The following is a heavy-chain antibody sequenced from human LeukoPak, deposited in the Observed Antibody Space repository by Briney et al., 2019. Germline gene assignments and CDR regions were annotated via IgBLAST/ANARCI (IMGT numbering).Heavy chain of an antibody. CDR2: IWYDGSNK. CDR3: AKERYSSSWYSYYYYYMDV. Sequence: PGGSLRLSCAASGFTFSSYGMHWVRQAPGKGLEWVAVIWYDGSNKYYADSVKGRFTLSRDNSKNTLYLQMNSLRAEDTAVYYCAKERYSSSWYSYYYYYMDVWGKGTTVTVSS. V-gene: IGHV3-33*06. CDR1: GFTFSSYG. J-gene: IGHJ6*03. D-gene: IGHD6-13*01.